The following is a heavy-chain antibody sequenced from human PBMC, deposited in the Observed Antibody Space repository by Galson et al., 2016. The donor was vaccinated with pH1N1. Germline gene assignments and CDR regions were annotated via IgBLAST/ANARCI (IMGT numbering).Heavy chain of an antibody. J-gene: IGHJ6*02. CDR1: GGTLSNSA. CDR2: ISPIFGSI. Sequence: SVKVSCKASGGTLSNSAVSWVRQAPGQGLEWMGGISPIFGSINYAQRFQGRVTITADIFANTAYVELSSLRSEDTAIYCCATAGPLVREILYFSYAMDVWGQGTTVTVSS. CDR3: ATAGPLVREILYFSYAMDV. V-gene: IGHV1-69*06. D-gene: IGHD3-10*01.